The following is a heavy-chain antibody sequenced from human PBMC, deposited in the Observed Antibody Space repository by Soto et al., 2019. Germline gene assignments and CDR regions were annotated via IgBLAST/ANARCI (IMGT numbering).Heavy chain of an antibody. Sequence: EMQLVESGGGLVQPGGSLRLSCAASGFTFSSYWMSWVRQAPGKGLEWVANIKQDGSEKYYVDSVKGRFTISRDNAKNSLYLQMNSLRAEDTAVYYCAREISSSGCDLDYWGQGTLVTVSS. V-gene: IGHV3-7*05. CDR1: GFTFSSYW. CDR3: AREISSSGCDLDY. D-gene: IGHD6-19*01. J-gene: IGHJ4*02. CDR2: IKQDGSEK.